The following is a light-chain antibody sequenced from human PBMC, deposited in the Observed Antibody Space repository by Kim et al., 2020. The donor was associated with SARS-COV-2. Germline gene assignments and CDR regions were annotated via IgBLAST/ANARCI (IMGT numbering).Light chain of an antibody. J-gene: IGKJ4*01. V-gene: IGKV1-33*01. Sequence: PSASVGDSVTITCRTDQDSNNYLNWYQHTPGKVPNLLIYDASNLEKGVPSRFSGSGSGTHFTLTISDLRPEDVGTYYCNQYDDFTFGGGTKVDIK. CDR2: DAS. CDR3: NQYDDFT. CDR1: QDSNNY.